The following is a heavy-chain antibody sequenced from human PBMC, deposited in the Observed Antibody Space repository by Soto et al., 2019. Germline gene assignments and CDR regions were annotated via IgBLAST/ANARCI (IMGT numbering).Heavy chain of an antibody. V-gene: IGHV4-39*01. Sequence: ETLSLTCTVSGGSISGSSYYWGWIRQPPGKGLEWIGSIYYSGSTYYNPSLKSRVTISVDTSKNQFSLKLSSVTAADTAVYYCARRSSGPYYYGMDVWGQGTTVTVSS. CDR2: IYYSGST. CDR3: ARRSSGPYYYGMDV. D-gene: IGHD6-19*01. J-gene: IGHJ6*02. CDR1: GGSISGSSYY.